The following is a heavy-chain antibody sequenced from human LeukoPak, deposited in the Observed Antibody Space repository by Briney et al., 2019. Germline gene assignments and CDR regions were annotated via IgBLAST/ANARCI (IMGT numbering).Heavy chain of an antibody. CDR2: INHSGST. CDR3: ARSEYYDSSGYY. V-gene: IGHV4-38-2*01. CDR1: DYPISSNYF. Sequence: PSETLSLTCAVSDYPISSNYFWGWIRQPPGKGLEWIGEINHSGSTNYNPSLKSRVTISVDTSKNQFSLKLSSVTAADTAVYYCARSEYYDSSGYYWGQGTLVPVSS. J-gene: IGHJ1*01. D-gene: IGHD3-22*01.